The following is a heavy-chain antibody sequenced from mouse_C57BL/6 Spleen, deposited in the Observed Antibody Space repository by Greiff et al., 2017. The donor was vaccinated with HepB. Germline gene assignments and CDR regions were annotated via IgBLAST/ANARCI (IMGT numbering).Heavy chain of an antibody. Sequence: QVQLQQPGAELVKPGASVKLSCKASGYTFTSYWMHWVKQRPGQGLEWIGMIHPNSGSTNYNEKFKSKATLTVDKSSSTAYMQLSSLTSEDSAVYYCARRSSNYDYFDYWGQGTTLTVSS. CDR2: IHPNSGST. D-gene: IGHD2-5*01. J-gene: IGHJ2*01. V-gene: IGHV1-64*01. CDR3: ARRSSNYDYFDY. CDR1: GYTFTSYW.